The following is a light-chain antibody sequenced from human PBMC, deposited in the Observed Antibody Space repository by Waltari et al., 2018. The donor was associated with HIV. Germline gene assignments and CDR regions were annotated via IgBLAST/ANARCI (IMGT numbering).Light chain of an antibody. J-gene: IGKJ4*01. CDR2: WAA. V-gene: IGKV4-1*01. Sequence: IVMTQPPDSLAVSLGERATINCRSTRPVLYDSNNQTYLAWYQQKPCQPAKVLISWAATRSVGVSDRSSGSGSGTNFSLTINRLQADDLAVYYCHQYYSLPYTFGGGTKVEIK. CDR1: RPVLYDSNNQTY. CDR3: HQYYSLPYT.